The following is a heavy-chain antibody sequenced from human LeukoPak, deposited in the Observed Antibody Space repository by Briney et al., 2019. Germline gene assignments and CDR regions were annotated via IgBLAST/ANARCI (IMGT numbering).Heavy chain of an antibody. V-gene: IGHV1-69*13. J-gene: IGHJ4*02. CDR1: GYDFDFYG. D-gene: IGHD6-19*01. Sequence: SVTVSCKASGYDFDFYGISWLRQAPGQGLEWMGGTIPIFGTANYAQKFQGRVTITADESTSTAYMELSSLRSEDTAVYYCARGGSGWYFNYFDYWGQGTLVTVSS. CDR2: TIPIFGTA. CDR3: ARGGSGWYFNYFDY.